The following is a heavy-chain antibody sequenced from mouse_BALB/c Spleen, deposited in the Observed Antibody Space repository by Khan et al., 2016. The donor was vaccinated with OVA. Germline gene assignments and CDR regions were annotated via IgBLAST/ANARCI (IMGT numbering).Heavy chain of an antibody. CDR2: RNYSGNT. Sequence: VQLKESGPGLVKPSQSLSLTCTVTGYSITSEYAWNWIRQFPGNKLEWMGYRNYSGNTRFNPSLKSRTSITRDKSKNQFFLQLNSVTTEDTATYYCARKDYYDYDPFPYWGQGTLVTVSA. V-gene: IGHV3-2*02. CDR1: GYSITSEYA. J-gene: IGHJ3*01. D-gene: IGHD2-4*01. CDR3: ARKDYYDYDPFPY.